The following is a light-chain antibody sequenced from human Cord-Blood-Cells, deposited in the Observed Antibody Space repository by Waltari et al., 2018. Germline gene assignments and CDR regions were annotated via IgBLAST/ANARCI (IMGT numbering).Light chain of an antibody. Sequence: SCERTQPPSGSGCPGQTARNTSSGDAVPKKDAYWYQQKSGQAPVLVIYEDSKRPSGIPERFSGSSSGPMATLPTSGAQVADDAAYYCSSPHSSVVFGGGTPLTVL. V-gene: IGLV3-10*01. CDR1: AVPKKD. J-gene: IGLJ2*01. CDR2: EDS. CDR3: SSPHSSVV.